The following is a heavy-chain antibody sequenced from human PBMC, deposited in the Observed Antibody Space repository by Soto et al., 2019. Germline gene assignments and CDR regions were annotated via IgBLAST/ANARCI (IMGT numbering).Heavy chain of an antibody. CDR1: VFSLSTSGVG. V-gene: IGHV2-5*02. J-gene: IGHJ6*02. CDR2: IYWDDDK. D-gene: IGHD2-21*02. CDR3: IQSRCGGDCLQSYASHYYYGMDV. Sequence: VSGPTREPTQTLTLTCTFSVFSLSTSGVGVGWIRQPPGKALEWLALIYWDDDKRYSPSLRSRLTISNDTSKNQVVLTMTNMDPVDTATYYCIQSRCGGDCLQSYASHYYYGMDVWGQGTTVTVSS.